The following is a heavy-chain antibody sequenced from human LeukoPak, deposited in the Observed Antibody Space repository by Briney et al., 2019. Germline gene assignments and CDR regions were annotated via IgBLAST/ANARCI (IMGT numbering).Heavy chain of an antibody. V-gene: IGHV5-51*01. CDR3: ATSAYYYYFHN. D-gene: IGHD3-22*01. CDR2: IYPADSDT. J-gene: IGHJ4*02. Sequence: GASLKISFKGIGYRFTTLWIGWVRPMPGKGLEWMGIIYPADSDTRYSPSFRGQVTISADKSIRTAYLQWRSLKASDTAMYYCATSAYYYYFHNWGQGTLVTVSS. CDR1: GYRFTTLW.